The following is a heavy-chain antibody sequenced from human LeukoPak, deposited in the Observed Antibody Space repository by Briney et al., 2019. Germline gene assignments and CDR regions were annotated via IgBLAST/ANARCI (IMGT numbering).Heavy chain of an antibody. J-gene: IGHJ4*02. V-gene: IGHV1-2*02. D-gene: IGHD5-12*01. CDR2: IDPNSGGT. CDR3: ANWAATIRNFNY. CDR1: GYTFTSYG. Sequence: ASVKVSCKASGYTFTSYGISWVRQAPGQGLEWMGWIDPNSGGTNFAQEFQGRVTMTTDTSITTAYMELTRLRSDDTAVYYCANWAATIRNFNYWGQGTLVTVSS.